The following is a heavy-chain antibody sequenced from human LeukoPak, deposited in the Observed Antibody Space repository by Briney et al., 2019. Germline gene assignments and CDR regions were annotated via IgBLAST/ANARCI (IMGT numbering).Heavy chain of an antibody. V-gene: IGHV1-69*13. J-gene: IGHJ4*02. CDR3: ARDARPYYYDSSGFVDY. D-gene: IGHD3-22*01. Sequence: SVKVSCKASGGTFSSYAISWVRQAPGQGLEWMGGIIPIFGTANYAQKFQGRVTITADESTSTAYMELSSLRSEDTAVYYCARDARPYYYDSSGFVDYWGQGTLVTVSS. CDR2: IIPIFGTA. CDR1: GGTFSSYA.